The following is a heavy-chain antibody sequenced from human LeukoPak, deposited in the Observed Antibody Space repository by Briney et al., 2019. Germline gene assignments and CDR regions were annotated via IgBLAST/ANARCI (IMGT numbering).Heavy chain of an antibody. CDR2: ISGSGGST. CDR3: AKGEYYYDSSGYYLFDY. J-gene: IGHJ4*02. D-gene: IGHD3-22*01. V-gene: IGHV3-23*01. CDR1: GFTFSSYA. Sequence: GGSLRLSCAASGFTFSSYAMSWVRQALGKGLEWVSAISGSGGSTYYADSVRGRFTISRDNSKNTLYLQMNSLRAEDTAVYYCAKGEYYYDSSGYYLFDYWGQGTLVTVSS.